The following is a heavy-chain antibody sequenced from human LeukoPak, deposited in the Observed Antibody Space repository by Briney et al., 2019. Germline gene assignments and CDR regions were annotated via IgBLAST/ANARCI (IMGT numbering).Heavy chain of an antibody. CDR3: ARPTIFGVVIIYYFDY. V-gene: IGHV3-30*02. Sequence: GGSLRLSCAASGFTFSSYGMHWVRQAPGKGLEWVTFIRYDGSNKYYADSVKGRFTISRDNSKNTLYLQMNSLRAEDTAVYYCARPTIFGVVIIYYFDYWGQGTLVTVSS. CDR2: IRYDGSNK. J-gene: IGHJ4*02. CDR1: GFTFSSYG. D-gene: IGHD3-3*01.